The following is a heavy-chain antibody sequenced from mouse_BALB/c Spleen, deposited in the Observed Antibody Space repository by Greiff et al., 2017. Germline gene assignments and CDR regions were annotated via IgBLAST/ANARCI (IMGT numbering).Heavy chain of an antibody. D-gene: IGHD1-1*01. CDR1: GFTFSSYG. J-gene: IGHJ1*01. Sequence: EVKVVESGGDLVKPGGSLKLSCAASGFTFSSYGMSWVRQTPDKRLEWVATISSGGSYTYYPDSVKGRFTISRDNAKNTLYLQMSSLKSEDTAMYYCARIGDGGGDDWYSDVWGAGTTVTASS. CDR3: ARIGDGGGDDWYSDV. CDR2: ISSGGSYT. V-gene: IGHV5-6*01.